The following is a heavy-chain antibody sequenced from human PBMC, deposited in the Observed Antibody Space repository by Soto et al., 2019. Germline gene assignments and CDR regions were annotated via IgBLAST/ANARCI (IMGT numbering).Heavy chain of an antibody. Sequence: RGESLKISCKGSGFSFTCYCIGWLRQMPGKGLEWMGIISSDDSDTRYSPSFHSQVTISADKAISTAYLQWSSLKASDSAMYYCASRWLGSGSYYFESWGQGTLVTVSS. CDR3: ASRWLGSGSYYFES. CDR2: ISSDDSDT. V-gene: IGHV5-51*01. J-gene: IGHJ4*02. CDR1: GFSFTCYC. D-gene: IGHD3-10*01.